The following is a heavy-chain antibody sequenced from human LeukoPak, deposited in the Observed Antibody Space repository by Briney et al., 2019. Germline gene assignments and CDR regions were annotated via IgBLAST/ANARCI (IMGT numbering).Heavy chain of an antibody. CDR2: IIPIFGTE. V-gene: IGHV1-69*05. D-gene: IGHD3-3*01. J-gene: IGHJ4*02. Sequence: AWVKVSCKASGCTFSSYAISWVRQAPGRGLEWVGRIIPIFGTENYGQTFQGRVTITTNESTSTAFMELSSLRSEDTAVYYCARHALIGDFWSGYFDYWGQGTLVTVSS. CDR3: ARHALIGDFWSGYFDY. CDR1: GCTFSSYA.